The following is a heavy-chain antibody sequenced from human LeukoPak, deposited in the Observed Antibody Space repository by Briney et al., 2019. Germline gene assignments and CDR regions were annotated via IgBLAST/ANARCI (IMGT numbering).Heavy chain of an antibody. D-gene: IGHD3-3*01. V-gene: IGHV3-11*01. J-gene: IGHJ4*02. Sequence: GGSLRLSCAASGFTFSDYYMSWIRQSPGKGLEWVSFISDSSSAIYYADSVRGRFTVSRDNAKNSLYLQMNSLRAEDTAVYYCARRVDNDYWGQGTLVTVSS. CDR2: ISDSSSAI. CDR1: GFTFSDYY. CDR3: ARRVDNDY.